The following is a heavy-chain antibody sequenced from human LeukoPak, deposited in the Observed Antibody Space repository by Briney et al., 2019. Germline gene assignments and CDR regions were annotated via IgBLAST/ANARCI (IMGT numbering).Heavy chain of an antibody. D-gene: IGHD6-19*01. CDR2: ISAYNGNT. CDR3: ASPGIAVAGSAGVIDY. J-gene: IGHJ4*02. V-gene: IGHV1-18*01. CDR1: GYTFTSYG. Sequence: ASVKVSCKASGYTFTSYGISWVRQAPGQGLEWMGWISAYNGNTNYAQKLQGRVTMTTDTSTSTAYMELRSLRSDDTAVYYCASPGIAVAGSAGVIDYWGQGTLVTVSS.